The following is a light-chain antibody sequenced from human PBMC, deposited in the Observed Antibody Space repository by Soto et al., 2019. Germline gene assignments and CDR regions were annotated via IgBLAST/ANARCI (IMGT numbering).Light chain of an antibody. CDR2: TAS. CDR1: QSISDL. Sequence: DIQMTQSPSTLSASIGDRVTITCRASQSISDLLAWYQQKPGKAPKLLIYTASSLESGVPSRFSSSGSGTEFTLTISSLQPDDSATYYCQQYNSYGTFGQGTKVEIK. V-gene: IGKV1-5*03. J-gene: IGKJ1*01. CDR3: QQYNSYGT.